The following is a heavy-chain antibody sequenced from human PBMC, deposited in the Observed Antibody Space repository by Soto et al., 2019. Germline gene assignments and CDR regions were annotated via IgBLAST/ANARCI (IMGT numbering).Heavy chain of an antibody. V-gene: IGHV1-46*01. CDR1: GYTFTSYY. CDR2: INPSGGST. CDR3: ARDLGKFRGHAWALDFDY. Sequence: ASVKVSCKASGYTFTSYYMHWVRQAPGQGLEWMGIINPSGGSTSYAQKFQGRVTMTRDTSTSTVYMELSSLRSEDTAVYYCARDLGKFRGHAWALDFDYWGQGTLVTVSS. D-gene: IGHD3-16*01. J-gene: IGHJ4*02.